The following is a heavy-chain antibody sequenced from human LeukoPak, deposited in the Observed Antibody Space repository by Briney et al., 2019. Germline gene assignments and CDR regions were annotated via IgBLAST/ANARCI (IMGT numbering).Heavy chain of an antibody. CDR3: ARRVGTQYYFDY. CDR2: IYPGDSET. Sequence: GESLKISCQGSGYSFTDYWIGWVRQMPGKGLEWMGIIYPGDSETRYRPSFQGQVTISADKSISTAYLQWSSLKASDTAMYYCARRVGTQYYFDYWGQGTLVTVSS. J-gene: IGHJ4*02. V-gene: IGHV5-51*01. CDR1: GYSFTDYW. D-gene: IGHD7-27*01.